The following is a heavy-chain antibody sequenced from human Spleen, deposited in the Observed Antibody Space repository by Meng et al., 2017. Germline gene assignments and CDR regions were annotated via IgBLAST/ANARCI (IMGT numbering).Heavy chain of an antibody. D-gene: IGHD4-11*01. CDR3: ARGPTTMAHDFDY. CDR1: GVSFSDYY. Sequence: VRIDQCGTGLFMPPANLSLTCFVFGVSFSDYYWSWIRQPPGMGLEWIGKINHSGSTNYNPSLESRATISVDTSQNNLSLKLSSVTAADSAVYYCARGPTTMAHDFDYWGQGTLVTVSS. CDR2: INHSGST. J-gene: IGHJ4*02. V-gene: IGHV4-34*01.